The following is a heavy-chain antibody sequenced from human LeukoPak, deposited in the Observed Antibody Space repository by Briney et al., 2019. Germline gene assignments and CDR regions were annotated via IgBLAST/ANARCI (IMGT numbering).Heavy chain of an antibody. CDR2: INHSGST. Sequence: SQTLSLTCAVSGGSISSGGYSWSWIRQPPGKGLEWIGEINHSGSTNYNPSLKSRVTISVDTSKNQFSLKLSSVTAADTAVYYCATGYYYDSSVLNWFDPWGQGTLVTVSS. CDR3: ATGYYYDSSVLNWFDP. J-gene: IGHJ5*02. CDR1: GGSISSGGYS. D-gene: IGHD3-22*01. V-gene: IGHV4-30-2*01.